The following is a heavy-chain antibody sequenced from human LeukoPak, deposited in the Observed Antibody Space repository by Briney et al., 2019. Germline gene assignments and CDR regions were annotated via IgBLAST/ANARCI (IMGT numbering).Heavy chain of an antibody. D-gene: IGHD3-3*01. J-gene: IGHJ4*02. V-gene: IGHV1-2*02. CDR2: INPNSGGT. CDR3: ARDVYYDFWSGYTNYFDY. CDR1: GYTFTSYG. Sequence: ASVKVSCKASGYTFTSYGISWVRQAPGQGLEWMGWINPNSGGTNYAQKFQGRVTMTRDTSISTAYMELSRLRSDDTAVYYCARDVYYDFWSGYTNYFDYWVRGTLVTVSS.